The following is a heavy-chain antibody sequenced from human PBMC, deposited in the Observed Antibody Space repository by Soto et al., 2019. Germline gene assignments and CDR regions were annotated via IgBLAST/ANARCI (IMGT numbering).Heavy chain of an antibody. D-gene: IGHD2-2*01. CDR1: GYSFTSYG. Sequence: QVQLVQSAGEVKKPGASVKVSCKASGYSFTSYGISWVRRAPGQGLEWMGWISPYNGHTQFVERFQGRVTMTTDTSTKTAYMELRNLRSDDTAHYYCARDLTIVPATHPRLKNYGMDVWGQGTTVIVSS. CDR3: ARDLTIVPATHPRLKNYGMDV. V-gene: IGHV1-18*01. CDR2: ISPYNGHT. J-gene: IGHJ6*02.